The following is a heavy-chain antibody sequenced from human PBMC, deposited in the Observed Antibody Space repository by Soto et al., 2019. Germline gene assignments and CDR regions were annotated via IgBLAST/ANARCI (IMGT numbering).Heavy chain of an antibody. J-gene: IGHJ4*02. V-gene: IGHV1-46*01. CDR3: ARASKHSREWYGPCGI. D-gene: IGHD2-8*01. CDR1: GYNFTDYD. CDR2: INPNDDAI. Sequence: QVQLVQSGAEVKKPGASVKVSCKASGYNFTDYDMHWVRQAPGQGLEWMGMINPNDDAINYAQKFQDRVTMTRDSPTRTVYMELSSLRPGDTAMYYCARASKHSREWYGPCGIWGQGTHITV.